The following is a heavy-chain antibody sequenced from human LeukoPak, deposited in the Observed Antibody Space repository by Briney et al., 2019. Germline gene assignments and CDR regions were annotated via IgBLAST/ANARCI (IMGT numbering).Heavy chain of an antibody. CDR3: ASRYYYGSGRRYYFDY. V-gene: IGHV4-34*01. D-gene: IGHD3-10*01. Sequence: SETLSLTCAVYGRSFSGYYWSWIRQPPGKGLEWIGEINHSGSTNYNPSLKSRVTISVDTSKNQFSLKLSSVTAADTAVYYCASRYYYGSGRRYYFDYWGQGTLVTVSS. CDR1: GRSFSGYY. CDR2: INHSGST. J-gene: IGHJ4*02.